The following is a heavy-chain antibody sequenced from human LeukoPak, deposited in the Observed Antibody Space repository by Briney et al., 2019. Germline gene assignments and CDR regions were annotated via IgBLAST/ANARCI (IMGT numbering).Heavy chain of an antibody. CDR2: IYYSGST. V-gene: IGHV4-34*01. CDR1: GGSFSGYY. J-gene: IGHJ4*02. CDR3: ARGGRPYGGNSGDY. D-gene: IGHD4-23*01. Sequence: SETLSLTCAVYGGSFSGYYWSWIRQPPGKGLEWIGSIYYSGSTYYNPSLKSRVTISVDTSKNQFSLKLSSVTAADTAVYYCARGGRPYGGNSGDYWGQGTLVTVSS.